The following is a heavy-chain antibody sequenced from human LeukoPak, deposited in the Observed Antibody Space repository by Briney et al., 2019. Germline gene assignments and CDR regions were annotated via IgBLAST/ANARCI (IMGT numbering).Heavy chain of an antibody. D-gene: IGHD5-18*01. J-gene: IGHJ4*02. CDR3: VKEAYKYGYFDY. V-gene: IGHV3-30*18. CDR2: ISHDGTDK. CDR1: GFIFNYYG. Sequence: PGGSLRLSCAASGFIFNYYGMHWVRQAPGKGLEWVAVISHDGTDKYYADSVKGRFTISRDNSKSTLFLQVNSPRAEDTAVYYCVKEAYKYGYFDYWGQGTLVTVSS.